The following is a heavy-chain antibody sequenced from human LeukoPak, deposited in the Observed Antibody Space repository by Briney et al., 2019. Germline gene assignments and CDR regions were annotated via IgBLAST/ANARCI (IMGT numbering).Heavy chain of an antibody. CDR1: GYTFTGYY. CDR3: ARGGYSYGFDY. Sequence: ASVKVSCKASGYTFTGYYMHWVRQAPGPGQERMGWINPNSGGTNYAQKFQGRVTMTRDTSISTAYMELSRLRSYDTAVYYCARGGYSYGFDYWGQGTLVTVSS. V-gene: IGHV1-2*02. CDR2: INPNSGGT. J-gene: IGHJ4*02. D-gene: IGHD5-18*01.